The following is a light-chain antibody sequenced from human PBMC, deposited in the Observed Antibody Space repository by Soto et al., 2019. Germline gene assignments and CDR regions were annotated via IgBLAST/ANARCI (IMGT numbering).Light chain of an antibody. CDR2: DTS. CDR3: QPSNNWPPKT. CDR1: QGIGDT. J-gene: IGKJ1*01. V-gene: IGKV3-15*01. Sequence: EVVMTQSPATLSVSPGEAVTLSCRASQGIGDTLALYQHKPGQTPRPLFYDTSTIATGVPARFSGSRSGPEFTLDITSFQSEDFAIYYCQPSNNWPPKTFGQGTKVDIK.